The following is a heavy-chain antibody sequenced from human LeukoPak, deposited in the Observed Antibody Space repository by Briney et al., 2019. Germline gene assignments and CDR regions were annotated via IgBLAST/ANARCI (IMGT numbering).Heavy chain of an antibody. Sequence: SETLSLTCAVYGGSFSGYYWSWIRQPPGKGLEWIGEINHSGSTNYNPSLKSRVTISVDTSKNQFSLKLSSETAADTAVYYFARGLGTTGTQGLIDYWGQGTLVTVSS. J-gene: IGHJ4*02. CDR1: GGSFSGYY. D-gene: IGHD1-1*01. V-gene: IGHV4-34*01. CDR2: INHSGST. CDR3: ARGLGTTGTQGLIDY.